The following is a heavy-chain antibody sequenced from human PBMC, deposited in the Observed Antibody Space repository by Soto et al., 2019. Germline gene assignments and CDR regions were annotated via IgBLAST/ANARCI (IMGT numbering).Heavy chain of an antibody. CDR2: ISGSGGTT. J-gene: IGHJ4*02. Sequence: GGSLRLSCAASGFTFSSYAMSWVRQAPGKGLEWVSAISGSGGTTYYADSVRGRFTISRDNSKNTLYLQTNNLRHEDTAVYYCAKDRYGDYGGIDYWGQGTMVTVSS. CDR1: GFTFSSYA. CDR3: AKDRYGDYGGIDY. V-gene: IGHV3-23*01. D-gene: IGHD4-17*01.